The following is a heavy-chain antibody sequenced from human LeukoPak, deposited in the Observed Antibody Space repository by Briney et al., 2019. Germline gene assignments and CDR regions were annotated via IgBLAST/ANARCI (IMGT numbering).Heavy chain of an antibody. CDR3: ARETSQKGAHYMDV. CDR2: INHSGST. D-gene: IGHD3-16*01. J-gene: IGHJ6*03. V-gene: IGHV4-30-2*01. CDR1: GGSISSGGYS. Sequence: SETLSLTCAVSGGSISSGGYSWSWIRQPPGKGLEWIGEINHSGSTNYNPSLKSRVTISVDTSKKQFSLKLTSVTVADTAVYYCARETSQKGAHYMDVWGKGTTVTISS.